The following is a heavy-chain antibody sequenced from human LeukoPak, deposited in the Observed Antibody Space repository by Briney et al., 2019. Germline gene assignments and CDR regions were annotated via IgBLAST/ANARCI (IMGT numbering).Heavy chain of an antibody. CDR1: GFTFNSYS. Sequence: PGGSLRLSCAASGFTFNSYSMTRVRQAPGKGLERVSSISSGSSYIYYADSVKGRFTISRDNAKNSLSLQMNSLRAEDTAVYYCARDPRPFGCSTTNCPRYFFDYWGQGTLVTVSS. V-gene: IGHV3-21*01. CDR2: ISSGSSYI. J-gene: IGHJ4*02. D-gene: IGHD2-2*01. CDR3: ARDPRPFGCSTTNCPRYFFDY.